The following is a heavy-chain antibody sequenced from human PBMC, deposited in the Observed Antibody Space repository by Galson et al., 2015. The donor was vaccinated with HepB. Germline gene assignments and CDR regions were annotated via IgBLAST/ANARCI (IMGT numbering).Heavy chain of an antibody. CDR3: ARAGNVQSYDFWSGNWFDP. D-gene: IGHD3-3*01. J-gene: IGHJ5*02. Sequence: ETLSLTCSVSGGSISSHYWSWIRQPPGKGLEWIGHMYYSGSTNYNPSLKSRVTISLDTSKNQFSLRLRFVTAADTAVYYCARAGNVQSYDFWSGNWFDPWGQGTLVIVSS. V-gene: IGHV4-59*11. CDR1: GGSISSHY. CDR2: MYYSGST.